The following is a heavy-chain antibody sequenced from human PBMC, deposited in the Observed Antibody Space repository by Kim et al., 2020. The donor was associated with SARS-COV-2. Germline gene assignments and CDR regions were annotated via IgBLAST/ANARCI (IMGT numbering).Heavy chain of an antibody. CDR1: GFTFSGSA. CDR2: IRSKANSYAT. V-gene: IGHV3-73*01. Sequence: GGSLRLSCAASGFTFSGSAMHWVRQASGKGLEWVGRIRSKANSYATAYAASVKGRFTISRDDSKNTAYLQMNSLKTEDTAVYYCTRPVYYYGSGSYSFEYWGQGTLVTVSS. D-gene: IGHD3-10*01. J-gene: IGHJ4*02. CDR3: TRPVYYYGSGSYSFEY.